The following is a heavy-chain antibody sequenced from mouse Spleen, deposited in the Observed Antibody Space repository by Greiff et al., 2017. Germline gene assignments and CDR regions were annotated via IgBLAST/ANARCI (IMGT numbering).Heavy chain of an antibody. CDR1: GFTFSSYA. CDR3: ARLLITTVVAPFAY. D-gene: IGHD1-1*01. J-gene: IGHJ3*01. CDR2: ISSGGSYT. Sequence: EVQLVESGGGLVKPGGSLKLSCAASGFTFSSYAMSWVRQTPEKRLEWVATISSGGSYTYYPDSVKGRFTISRDNAKNTLYLQMSSLRSEDTAMYYCARLLITTVVAPFAYWGQGTLVTVSA. V-gene: IGHV5-9-3*01.